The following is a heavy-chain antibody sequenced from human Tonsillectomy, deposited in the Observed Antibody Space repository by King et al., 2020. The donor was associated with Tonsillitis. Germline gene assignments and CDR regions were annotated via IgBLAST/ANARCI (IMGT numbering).Heavy chain of an antibody. V-gene: IGHV3-30-3*01. CDR2: ISHDGGHK. D-gene: IGHD2-8*01. Sequence: VQLVESGGGVVQPGRSLRLSCAASGFTFNKYAMHWVRQAPGKGLEWVALISHDGGHKKYADSVRGRFTISRDNSKSTLSLQMNSLRADDTAVFYCARGMGLAWFDPWGQGTLVSVSS. CDR3: ARGMGLAWFDP. J-gene: IGHJ5*02. CDR1: GFTFNKYA.